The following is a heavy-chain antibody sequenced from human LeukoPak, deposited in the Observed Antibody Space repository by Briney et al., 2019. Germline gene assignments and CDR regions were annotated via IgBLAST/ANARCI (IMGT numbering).Heavy chain of an antibody. D-gene: IGHD6-19*01. CDR3: ARLSYSSGWHFDY. J-gene: IGHJ4*02. CDR1: GFTFSSYA. CDR2: IFYSGNT. Sequence: PGGSLRLSCAASGFTFSSYAMSWVRQAPGKGLEWIGNIFYSGNTYYNPSLKSRVTISVDTSKNQFSLKLSSVTAADTAVYYCARLSYSSGWHFDYWGQGTLVTVSS. V-gene: IGHV4-39*01.